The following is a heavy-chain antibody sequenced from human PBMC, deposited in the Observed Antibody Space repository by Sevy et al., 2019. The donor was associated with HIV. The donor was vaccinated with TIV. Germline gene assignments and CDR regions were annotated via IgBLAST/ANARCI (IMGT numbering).Heavy chain of an antibody. Sequence: GGSLRLPCAASGFTFSSYAMNWVRQAPGKGLEWVSVISGSGDNTYYADSVKGRFTISRDNSKNMLYVQMNSLRAEDTAIYYCAKDRSGLWSGYSRAMDVWGKGTTVTVSS. J-gene: IGHJ6*04. CDR3: AKDRSGLWSGYSRAMDV. CDR2: ISGSGDNT. D-gene: IGHD3-3*01. V-gene: IGHV3-23*01. CDR1: GFTFSSYA.